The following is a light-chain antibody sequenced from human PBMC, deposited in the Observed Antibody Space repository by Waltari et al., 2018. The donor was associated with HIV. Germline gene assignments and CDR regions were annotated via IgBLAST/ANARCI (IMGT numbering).Light chain of an antibody. Sequence: EIVLTQSPSPLSLSPGERATLSCRASQSVSSSLAWYQQKPGQAPRLLISDASNASTGIPARFSGSAAGTDFTLTISSLEPEDIAVYYCQRRSNPFTFGPGTKVDIK. J-gene: IGKJ3*01. CDR1: QSVSSS. CDR3: QRRSNPFT. V-gene: IGKV3-11*01. CDR2: DAS.